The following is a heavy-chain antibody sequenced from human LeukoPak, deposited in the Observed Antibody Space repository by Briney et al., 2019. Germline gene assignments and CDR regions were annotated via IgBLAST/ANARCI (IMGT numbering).Heavy chain of an antibody. Sequence: SETLSLTCTGSGGSIITYYWSWIRQPPWKGLEWIGYIRYSGSANYNPSLRSRVTISIDTYKNQFSLKLSSVTAADTAVYHCARLVYDSRGYYFDYWGQGTLVTVSS. CDR1: GGSIITYY. J-gene: IGHJ4*02. CDR3: ARLVYDSRGYYFDY. CDR2: IRYSGSA. D-gene: IGHD3-22*01. V-gene: IGHV4-59*08.